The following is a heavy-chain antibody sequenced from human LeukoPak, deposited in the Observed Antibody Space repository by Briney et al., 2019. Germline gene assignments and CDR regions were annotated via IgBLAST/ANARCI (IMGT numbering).Heavy chain of an antibody. CDR1: GYTFTSYG. CDR2: IIPILGIA. V-gene: IGHV1-69*04. J-gene: IGHJ6*02. Sequence: VASVKVSCKASGYTFTSYGISWVRQAPGQGLEWMGRIIPILGIANYAQKFQGRVTITADKSTSTAYMELSSLRSEDTAVYYCAGDLANVRRYFYGMDVWGQGTTVTVSS. CDR3: AGDLANVRRYFYGMDV. D-gene: IGHD6-6*01.